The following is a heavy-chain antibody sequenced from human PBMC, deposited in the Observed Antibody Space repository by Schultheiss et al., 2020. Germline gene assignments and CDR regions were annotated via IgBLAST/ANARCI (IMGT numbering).Heavy chain of an antibody. CDR3: ARAVKGRGVRACDP. CDR2: INHSGST. V-gene: IGHV4-34*01. CDR1: GGSFSGYY. Sequence: SETLSLTCDVYGGSFSGYYWSWIRQPPGKGLEWIGEINHSGSTNYNPSLKSRVTISVDTSKNQFSLKLSSVTAADTAVYYCARAVKGRGVRACDPWGQGTLVTVSS. J-gene: IGHJ5*02. D-gene: IGHD3-10*01.